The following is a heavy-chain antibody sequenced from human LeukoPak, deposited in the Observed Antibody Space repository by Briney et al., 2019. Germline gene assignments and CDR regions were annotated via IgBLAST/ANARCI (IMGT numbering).Heavy chain of an antibody. D-gene: IGHD5-12*01. CDR2: IGTAGDT. J-gene: IGHJ4*02. V-gene: IGHV3-13*01. CDR3: ARDLGSGYPY. Sequence: GGSLRLSCAASGFTFSSYDMHWVRQATGKGLEWVSAIGTAGDTYYPGSVKGRFTISRDNSKNTLYLQMNSLRAEDTAVYYCARDLGSGYPYWGQGTLVTVSS. CDR1: GFTFSSYD.